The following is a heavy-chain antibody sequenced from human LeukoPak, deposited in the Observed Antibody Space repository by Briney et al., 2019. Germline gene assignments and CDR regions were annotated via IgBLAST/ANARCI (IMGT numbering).Heavy chain of an antibody. CDR3: ARDNNYYGSGSYHDY. Sequence: SETLSLTCTVSGYSFSSGSYYWSWIRQPAGKGLVWIGRIYTSGSTNYNPSLKSRVTISVDTSKNQFSLKLSSVTAADTAVYYCARDNNYYGSGSYHDYWGQGTLVTVSS. CDR1: GYSFSSGSYY. J-gene: IGHJ4*02. V-gene: IGHV4-61*02. CDR2: IYTSGST. D-gene: IGHD3-10*01.